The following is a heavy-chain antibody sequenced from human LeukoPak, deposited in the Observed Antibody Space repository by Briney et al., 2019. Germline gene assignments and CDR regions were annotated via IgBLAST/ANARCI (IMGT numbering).Heavy chain of an antibody. CDR1: VYTFTDYY. CDR2: INPNSGGT. V-gene: IGHV1-2*04. CDR3: ARDPCSGGSCYANWFDP. D-gene: IGHD2-15*01. Sequence: ASVTVSFQSSVYTFTDYYMHWVRQARGRGLEWMGGINPNSGGTNYAQKFQGWVTMTRDTSISTAYMELSRLRSDDTAVYYCARDPCSGGSCYANWFDPWGQGTLVTVSS. J-gene: IGHJ5*02.